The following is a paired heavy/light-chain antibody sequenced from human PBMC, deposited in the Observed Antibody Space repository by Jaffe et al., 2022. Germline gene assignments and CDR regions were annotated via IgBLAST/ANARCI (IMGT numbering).Light chain of an antibody. V-gene: IGKV1-9*01. Sequence: DIQLTQSPSFLSASVGDRVTITCRASQGISSYLAWYQQKPGKAPKLLIYAASTLQSGVPSRFSGSGSGTEFTLTISSLQPEDFATYYCQQLNSYPPRFTFGPGTKVDIK. CDR3: QQLNSYPPRFT. CDR2: AAS. CDR1: QGISSY. J-gene: IGKJ3*01.
Heavy chain of an antibody. Sequence: QVQLVQSGAEVKKPGASVKVSCKASGYTFTGYYMHWVRQAPGQGLEWMGRINPNSGGTNYAQKFQGRVTMTRDTSISTAYMELSRLRSDDTAVYYCARGPRAASSSWSLTSDPGVGFAFDIWGQGTMVTVSS. J-gene: IGHJ3*02. CDR2: INPNSGGT. V-gene: IGHV1-2*06. D-gene: IGHD6-13*01. CDR1: GYTFTGYY. CDR3: ARGPRAASSSWSLTSDPGVGFAFDI.